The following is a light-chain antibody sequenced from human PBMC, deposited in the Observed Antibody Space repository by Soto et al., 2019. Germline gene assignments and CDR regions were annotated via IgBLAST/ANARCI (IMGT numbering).Light chain of an antibody. CDR2: DAS. J-gene: IGKJ1*01. V-gene: IGKV3-11*01. CDR1: QSVSSY. Sequence: EIVLTQSPATLSLSPGERATLSCRASQSVSSYLAWYQHKPGQAPRLLIYDASNGATGIPARFSGSGSGTDFTLTISSLEPEDFAVYYCQQRSNWPPTWTFGQGTKVEIK. CDR3: QQRSNWPPTWT.